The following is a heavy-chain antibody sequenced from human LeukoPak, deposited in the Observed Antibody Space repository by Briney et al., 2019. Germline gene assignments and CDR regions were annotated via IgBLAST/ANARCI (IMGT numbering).Heavy chain of an antibody. J-gene: IGHJ4*02. CDR3: AKRLGVVIDY. D-gene: IGHD3-3*01. Sequence: GGSLRLSCAASEFTFSIYGMSWVRQAPGKGLECVSASSGSGGSTYYAESVKGRFTISRDNSKNTLYLQMNSMRAEDKAVYYCAKRLGVVIDYWGQGTLVTVSS. V-gene: IGHV3-23*01. CDR2: SSGSGGST. CDR1: EFTFSIYG.